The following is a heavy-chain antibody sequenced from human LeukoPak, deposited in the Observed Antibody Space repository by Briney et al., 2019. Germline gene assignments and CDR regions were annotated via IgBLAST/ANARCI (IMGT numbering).Heavy chain of an antibody. D-gene: IGHD2-8*02. CDR3: AKDGSWSCTD. Sequence: TGGPLRLSCAASGFTFSRNAIHWVRRGTGKGLEWVSYIAHHGSNKYYADSVKGRFTISRDNSKRTLYLQMNSLRADDTAVYYCAKDGSWSCTDWGQGTLVTVSS. CDR2: IAHHGSNK. V-gene: IGHV3-30*02. CDR1: GFTFSRNA. J-gene: IGHJ4*02.